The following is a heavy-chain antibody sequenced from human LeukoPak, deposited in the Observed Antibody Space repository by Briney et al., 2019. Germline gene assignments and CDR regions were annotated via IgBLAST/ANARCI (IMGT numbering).Heavy chain of an antibody. CDR2: IKQDGSEK. V-gene: IGHV3-7*01. D-gene: IGHD3-10*01. Sequence: GGSLRLSCAASEFTFSSYWMGWVRQAPGKGLEWVANIKQDGSEKYYVDSVKGRFTISRDNSKNTLYLQMNSLRAEDTAVYYCARSELGYNYHYMDVWGKGTTVTISS. CDR1: EFTFSSYW. J-gene: IGHJ6*03. CDR3: ARSELGYNYHYMDV.